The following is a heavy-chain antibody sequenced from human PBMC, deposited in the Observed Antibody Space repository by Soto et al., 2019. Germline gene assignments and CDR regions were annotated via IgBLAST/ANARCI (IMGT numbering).Heavy chain of an antibody. Sequence: SVKVSCKASGGTFSSYAISWVRQAPGQGLEWMGGIIPIFGTANHAQKFQGRVTITADESTSTAYMELSSLRSEDTAVYYCAISWDDFPDDYWGQGTLVTVSS. CDR1: GGTFSSYA. D-gene: IGHD3-3*01. J-gene: IGHJ4*02. V-gene: IGHV1-69*13. CDR2: IIPIFGTA. CDR3: AISWDDFPDDY.